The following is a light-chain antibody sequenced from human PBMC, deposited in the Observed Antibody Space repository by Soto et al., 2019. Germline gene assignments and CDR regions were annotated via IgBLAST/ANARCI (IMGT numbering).Light chain of an antibody. V-gene: IGKV2-28*01. Sequence: DVVMTQSPGSLPATLGQAASISCRSSQSLLHSNGYNYLDWYLQKPGQSPQLLIYLGSNRASGVPDRFSGSGSGTDFTLKISRVEAEDVGVYYCMQPLQSWTFGQGTKVDIK. J-gene: IGKJ1*01. CDR2: LGS. CDR3: MQPLQSWT. CDR1: QSLLHSNGYNY.